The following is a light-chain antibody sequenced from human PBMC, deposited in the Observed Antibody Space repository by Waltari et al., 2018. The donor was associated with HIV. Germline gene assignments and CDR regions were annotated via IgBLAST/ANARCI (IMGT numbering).Light chain of an antibody. V-gene: IGLV1-40*01. CDR1: NSNIGPHE. J-gene: IGLJ2*01. CDR3: QSSDNTLSGSV. Sequence: QSVLTQPPSVSGAPGQRVTLSCPGDNSNIGPHEVHRYQQFPGTAPQLLIYNTNNRPSGVPDRFSGSKSGTSASLAITGLQAEDEADYYCQSSDNTLSGSVFGGGTKLTVL. CDR2: NTN.